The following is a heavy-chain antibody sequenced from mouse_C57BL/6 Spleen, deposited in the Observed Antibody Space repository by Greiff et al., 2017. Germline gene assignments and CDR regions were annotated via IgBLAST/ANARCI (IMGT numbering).Heavy chain of an antibody. CDR3: ARETTVVAPGFAY. CDR1: GFTFSSYA. D-gene: IGHD1-1*01. V-gene: IGHV5-4*01. Sequence: EVKLMESGGGLVKPGGSLKLSCAASGFTFSSYAMSWVRQTPEKRLEWVATISDGGSYTYYPDNVKGRFTISRDNAKNNLYLQMSHLKSEDTAMYYCARETTVVAPGFAYWGQGTLVTVSA. J-gene: IGHJ3*01. CDR2: ISDGGSYT.